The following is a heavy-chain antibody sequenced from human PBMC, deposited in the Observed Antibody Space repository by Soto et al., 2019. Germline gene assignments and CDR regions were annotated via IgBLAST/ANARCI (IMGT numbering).Heavy chain of an antibody. Sequence: GGSLRLSCAASGFTFSNAWMSWVRQAPGKGLEWVGRIKSKTDGGTTDCAAPVKGRSTISRDDSKNTLYLQMNSLKTEDTAVYYCTSRGYSVGTDYYYGMDVWGQGTTVTVSS. D-gene: IGHD5-18*01. V-gene: IGHV3-15*01. J-gene: IGHJ6*02. CDR1: GFTFSNAW. CDR3: TSRGYSVGTDYYYGMDV. CDR2: IKSKTDGGTT.